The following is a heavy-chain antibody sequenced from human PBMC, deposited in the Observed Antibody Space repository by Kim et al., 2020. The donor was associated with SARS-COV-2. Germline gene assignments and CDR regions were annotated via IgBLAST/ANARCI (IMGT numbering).Heavy chain of an antibody. Sequence: YGAPVKGRFTISRDTANNSLFLHMTSLRAEDTAVYYCARPEGHTVTTYDYWGQGTLVTVSS. V-gene: IGHV3-11*04. CDR3: ARPEGHTVTTYDY. D-gene: IGHD4-17*01. J-gene: IGHJ4*02.